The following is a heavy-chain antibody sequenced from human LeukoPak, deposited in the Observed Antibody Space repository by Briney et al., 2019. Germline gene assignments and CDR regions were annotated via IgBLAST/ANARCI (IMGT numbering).Heavy chain of an antibody. CDR2: LFYTGNT. D-gene: IGHD2-21*01. J-gene: IGHJ4*02. V-gene: IGHV4-39*07. CDR3: ARELFGCRFCYY. CDR1: GGSINTGVYY. Sequence: PPETLSLTCTVSGGSINTGVYYWTWIRQPPGKGLEWIGSLFYTGNTYYNPSLKTRVTMSVDTSKNQFSLKLSSVTAADTAVYYCARELFGCRFCYYWGQGTLVTVSS.